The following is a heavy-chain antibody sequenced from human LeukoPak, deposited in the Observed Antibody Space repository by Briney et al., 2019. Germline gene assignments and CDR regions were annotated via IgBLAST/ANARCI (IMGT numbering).Heavy chain of an antibody. Sequence: GGSLRLSCAASGFTFSSYGMHWVRQAPGKGLEWVAFIRYDGSNKYYADSVKGRFTISRDNSKNTLYLQMNSLRAEDTAVYYCASAMASYDAFDIWGQGTMVTVSS. CDR2: IRYDGSNK. J-gene: IGHJ3*02. D-gene: IGHD2-2*01. V-gene: IGHV3-30*02. CDR1: GFTFSSYG. CDR3: ASAMASYDAFDI.